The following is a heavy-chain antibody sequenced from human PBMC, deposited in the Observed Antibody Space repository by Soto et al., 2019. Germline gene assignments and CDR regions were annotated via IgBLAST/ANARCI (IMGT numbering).Heavy chain of an antibody. V-gene: IGHV4-59*01. CDR1: GGAITSDF. D-gene: IGHD3-16*02. Sequence: QVQLQESGPGLVKPSETLSLTCNVSGGAITSDFWSWIRQPPGKGLEWIGYVYYSGAADYNPSLKPRVTISIATSKTQFSLRLASATAADTGVYYCARDHGSYPNTWGQGILVTVSS. CDR2: VYYSGAA. J-gene: IGHJ1*01. CDR3: ARDHGSYPNT.